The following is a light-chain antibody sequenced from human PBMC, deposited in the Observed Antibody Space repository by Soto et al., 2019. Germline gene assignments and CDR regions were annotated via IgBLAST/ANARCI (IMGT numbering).Light chain of an antibody. Sequence: EIVMTQSPATLSVSPGERATLSCRASQSVSSNLAWFQQKPGQAPRLLIYGASARATGFPVRFSGSGSGTEFTLTISSLQSEDFSLYFCQQYNSWPSTFGQGTKLEIK. CDR3: QQYNSWPST. V-gene: IGKV3-15*01. J-gene: IGKJ2*02. CDR2: GAS. CDR1: QSVSSN.